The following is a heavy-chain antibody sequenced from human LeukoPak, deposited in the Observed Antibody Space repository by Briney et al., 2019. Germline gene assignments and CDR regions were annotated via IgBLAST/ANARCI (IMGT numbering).Heavy chain of an antibody. D-gene: IGHD3-9*01. CDR2: IYHSGST. Sequence: SQTLSLTCTVSGGSISSGDYYWSWIRQPPGKGLEWIGSIYHSGSTYYNPSLKSRVTTSVDTSKNQFSLKLSSVTAADTAVYYCARVTGGYDILTGDNWFDPWGQGTLVTVSS. J-gene: IGHJ5*02. CDR3: ARVTGGYDILTGDNWFDP. V-gene: IGHV4-30-4*01. CDR1: GGSISSGDYY.